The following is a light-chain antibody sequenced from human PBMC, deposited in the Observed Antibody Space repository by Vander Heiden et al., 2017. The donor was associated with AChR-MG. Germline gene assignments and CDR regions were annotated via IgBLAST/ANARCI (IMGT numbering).Light chain of an antibody. CDR2: GAS. V-gene: IGKV1-39*01. CDR3: QQSYSIPVT. Sequence: DVQLTQSPSSLSASVGDRVTISCRASQGINSYLNWYKQRPGKAPELLIYGASSLQTGVPSRFRGSESGTDFTLTISSLQPEDFATYYCQQSYSIPVTFGGGTKVEIK. J-gene: IGKJ4*01. CDR1: QGINSY.